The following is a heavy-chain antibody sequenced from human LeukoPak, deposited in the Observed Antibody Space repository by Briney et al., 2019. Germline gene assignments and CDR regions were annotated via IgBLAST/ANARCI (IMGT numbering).Heavy chain of an antibody. Sequence: PGGSLRLSCAASGFTFISYSMNWVRQAPGKGLEWVSFISSSNSTIYCADSVKGRFTISRDNAKNSLSLQMNSLRDEDTAVYYCARDWNGVFDYWGQGTLVTVSS. CDR1: GFTFISYS. CDR2: ISSSNSTI. J-gene: IGHJ4*02. V-gene: IGHV3-48*02. CDR3: ARDWNGVFDY. D-gene: IGHD1-1*01.